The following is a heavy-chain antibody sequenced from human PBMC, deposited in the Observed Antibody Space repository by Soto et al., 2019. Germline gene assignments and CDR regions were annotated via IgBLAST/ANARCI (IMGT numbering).Heavy chain of an antibody. Sequence: PGESQKISCNASGYSFTSYWVGWVRQMPGKGLEWMGIIYPGDSDTRYSPSFQGQVTISADKSISTAYLQWSSLKASDTAMYYCARGSGYDYWYYGMDVWGQGTTVTVSS. D-gene: IGHD5-12*01. CDR1: GYSFTSYW. J-gene: IGHJ6*02. V-gene: IGHV5-51*01. CDR2: IYPGDSDT. CDR3: ARGSGYDYWYYGMDV.